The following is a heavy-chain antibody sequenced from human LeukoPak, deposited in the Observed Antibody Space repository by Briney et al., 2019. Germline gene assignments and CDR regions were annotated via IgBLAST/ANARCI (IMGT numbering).Heavy chain of an antibody. V-gene: IGHV1-18*01. CDR3: ARGASGYCSSTSCSRGFDP. Sequence: ASVKVSCKASGYTFTSYGISWVRQAPGQGLEWMGWISAYNGNTNYAQKLQGRVTMTTDTSTSTAYMELRSLRSDDTAVYYCARGASGYCSSTSCSRGFDPWGQGTLVTVSS. J-gene: IGHJ5*02. CDR2: ISAYNGNT. D-gene: IGHD2-2*01. CDR1: GYTFTSYG.